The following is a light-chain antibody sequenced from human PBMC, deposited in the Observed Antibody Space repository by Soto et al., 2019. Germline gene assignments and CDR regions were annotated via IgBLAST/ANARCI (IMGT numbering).Light chain of an antibody. J-gene: IGKJ5*01. CDR3: QRYNNWCVA. CDR2: GAS. Sequence: EIVLTQSPGTLSVSPGERATLSCRASQSVSSSYLAWYQQKPGQAPRLLIYGASTRTTGIPARFSVSGTGTGSTRAGNSLPSKDFAVDCCQRYNNWCVAFGQGTRLENK. V-gene: IGKV3-15*01. CDR1: QSVSSSY.